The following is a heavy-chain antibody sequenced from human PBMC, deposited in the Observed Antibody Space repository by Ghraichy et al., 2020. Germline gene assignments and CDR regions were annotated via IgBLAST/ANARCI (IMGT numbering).Heavy chain of an antibody. Sequence: GVLRLSCTASGFTFGDYAMSWFRQAPGKGLEWVGFIRSKAYGGTTVYAASVKGRFTISRDDSKSIAYLQMNSLKTEDTAVYYCTSLYCSSTSCLRTLIDYWGQGTLVTVSS. D-gene: IGHD2-2*01. V-gene: IGHV3-49*03. J-gene: IGHJ4*02. CDR2: IRSKAYGGTT. CDR1: GFTFGDYA. CDR3: TSLYCSSTSCLRTLIDY.